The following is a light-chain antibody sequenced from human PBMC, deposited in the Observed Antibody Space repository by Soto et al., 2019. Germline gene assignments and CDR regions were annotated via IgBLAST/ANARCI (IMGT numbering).Light chain of an antibody. V-gene: IGLV2-8*01. CDR2: EVT. J-gene: IGLJ3*02. CDR1: SSDVGGYNY. Sequence: QSVLTQPPSASWSPGQSVTISCTGTSSDVGGYNYVSWYQQYPGRAPKLMIYEVTKRPSGVPDRFSGSKSGNTASLTVSGLQAEDEADYSCSSYAASNNFYFVFGGGTKLTV. CDR3: SSYAASNNFYFV.